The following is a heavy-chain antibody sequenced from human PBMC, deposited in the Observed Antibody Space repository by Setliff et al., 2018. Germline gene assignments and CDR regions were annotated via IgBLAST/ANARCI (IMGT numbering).Heavy chain of an antibody. CDR3: RFWSSYYKNDY. D-gene: IGHD3-3*01. Sequence: SETLSLTCTVSGDSISSTYYYWGWIRQPPGKGLEWIGSISFGGNTYHNPSLKSRVSVSVDTPTNQFSLKVFSVTAADTAVYYCRFWSSYYKNDYWAQGTLVTVSS. CDR1: GDSISSTYYY. V-gene: IGHV4-39*07. J-gene: IGHJ4*02. CDR2: ISFGGNT.